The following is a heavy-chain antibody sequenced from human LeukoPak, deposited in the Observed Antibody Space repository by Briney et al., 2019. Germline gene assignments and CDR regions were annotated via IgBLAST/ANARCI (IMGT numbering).Heavy chain of an antibody. V-gene: IGHV1-2*02. CDR1: GYTFTAYY. CDR3: ARDVDSSGYVGN. Sequence: GASVKVSCKASGYTFTAYYIHWVRQAPGQGLEWMGWINPNSGGTNYAQKFQGSVTMTRDTSISTAYMELTRLRSDDTAVYYCARDVDSSGYVGNWGQGTLVTVSS. D-gene: IGHD3-22*01. J-gene: IGHJ4*02. CDR2: INPNSGGT.